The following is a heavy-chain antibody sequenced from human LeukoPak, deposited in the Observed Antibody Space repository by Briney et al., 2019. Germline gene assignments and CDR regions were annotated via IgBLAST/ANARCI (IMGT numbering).Heavy chain of an antibody. J-gene: IGHJ4*02. D-gene: IGHD6-19*01. CDR1: GFTFSSYG. CDR2: ISYDGSNK. V-gene: IGHV3-30*18. CDR3: AKDRRSLSLAVAGTVIGY. Sequence: PGGSLRLSCAASGFTFSSYGMHWVRQAPGKGLEWVAVISYDGSNKYYAGSVKGRFTISRDNSKNTLYLQMNSLRAEDTAVYYCAKDRRSLSLAVAGTVIGYWGQGTLVTVSS.